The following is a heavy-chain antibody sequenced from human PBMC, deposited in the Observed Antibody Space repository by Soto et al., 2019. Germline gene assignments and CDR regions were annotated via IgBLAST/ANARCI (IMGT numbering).Heavy chain of an antibody. J-gene: IGHJ4*02. CDR2: IYYSGST. D-gene: IGHD6-6*01. Sequence: QLQLQESGPGLVKPSETLSLTCTVSGGSISSSSYYWGWIRQPPGKGLEWIGSIYYSGSTYYNPSLKSRVTISVDTSKTQFSLNLSSVTAADTAVYYCARTQYSSSLVVYWGQGTLVTVSS. V-gene: IGHV4-39*01. CDR1: GGSISSSSYY. CDR3: ARTQYSSSLVVY.